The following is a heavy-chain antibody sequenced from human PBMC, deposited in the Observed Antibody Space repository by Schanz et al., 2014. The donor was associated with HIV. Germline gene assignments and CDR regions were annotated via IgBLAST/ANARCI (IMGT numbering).Heavy chain of an antibody. D-gene: IGHD6-13*01. V-gene: IGHV3-30*18. CDR1: GFTFSTYG. J-gene: IGHJ4*02. Sequence: VQLLESGGGLVQPGGSLRLSCAASGFTFSTYGMHWVRQAPGKGLEWGAVISYDGSYKYYADSVKGRFAISRDNSKNTVYLQMNSLRGEDSAVYYCAKVGRIYSTTWIDHWGQGTLVTVSS. CDR2: ISYDGSYK. CDR3: AKVGRIYSTTWIDH.